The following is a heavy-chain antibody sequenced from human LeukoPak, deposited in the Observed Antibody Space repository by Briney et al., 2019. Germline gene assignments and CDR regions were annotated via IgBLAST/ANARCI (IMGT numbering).Heavy chain of an antibody. Sequence: GGSLRLSCAASGFTFSSYGMPWVRQAPGKGLEWVANIRQDGSEKYYVDSMRGRFTISRDNAKNSLYLQMSSLRAEDTAVYYCARSTAGLDYWGQGTLVTVSS. D-gene: IGHD1-1*01. CDR3: ARSTAGLDY. CDR1: GFTFSSYG. V-gene: IGHV3-7*01. CDR2: IRQDGSEK. J-gene: IGHJ4*02.